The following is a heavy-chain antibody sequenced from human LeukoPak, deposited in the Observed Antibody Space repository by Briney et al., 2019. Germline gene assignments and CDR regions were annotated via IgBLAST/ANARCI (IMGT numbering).Heavy chain of an antibody. V-gene: IGHV3-21*01. D-gene: IGHD4-17*01. CDR3: ARDGDYGDYNDAFDI. Sequence: GGSLRLACAASGFTFSSYSMNWVRQAPGKGLEWVSSISSSSSSYIYYADSVKGRFTISRDNAKNSLYLQMNSLRAEDTAVYYCARDGDYGDYNDAFDIWGQGTMVTVSS. J-gene: IGHJ3*02. CDR1: GFTFSSYS. CDR2: ISSSSSSYI.